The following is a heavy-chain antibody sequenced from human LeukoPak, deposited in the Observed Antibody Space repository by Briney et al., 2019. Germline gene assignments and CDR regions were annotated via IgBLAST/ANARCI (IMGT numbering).Heavy chain of an antibody. CDR2: IKQDGSEK. D-gene: IGHD1-7*01. V-gene: IGHV3-7*01. CDR1: GFTFSSYW. Sequence: GGSLRLSCAASGFTFSSYWMTWVRQAPGKGLEWVANIKQDGSEKNYVDSVKGRFTISRDNAKNSLYLQMNSLRAEDTAVYYCARAVSSAMTGPTNYFDYWGQGTLVTVSS. CDR3: ARAVSSAMTGPTNYFDY. J-gene: IGHJ4*02.